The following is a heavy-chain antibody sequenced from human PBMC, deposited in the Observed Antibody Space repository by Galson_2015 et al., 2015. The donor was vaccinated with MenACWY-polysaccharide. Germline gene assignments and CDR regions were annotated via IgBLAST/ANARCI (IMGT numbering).Heavy chain of an antibody. CDR1: GYRFSSYG. D-gene: IGHD3-10*01. J-gene: IGHJ6*04. Sequence: RLSCAASGYRFSSYGIHWVRQAPGRGLEWVAVIWYDGSEYYYGDSVEGRFTISRDNSKNMAYLQMNSLRAEDTALYYCARLQSKYLDVWGKGTTVTVSS. CDR3: ARLQSKYLDV. CDR2: IWYDGSEY. V-gene: IGHV3-33*01.